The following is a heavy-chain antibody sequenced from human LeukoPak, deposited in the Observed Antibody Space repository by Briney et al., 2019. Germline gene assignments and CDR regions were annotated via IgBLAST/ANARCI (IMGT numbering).Heavy chain of an antibody. D-gene: IGHD2-21*02. V-gene: IGHV5-51*01. CDR3: ARAGYCGGDCYSGSDY. Sequence: GESLKISCKGSGYSFTTYWIGWVRQMPGKGLEWMGIIYPGDSDTRYSPSFQGQVTISADKSISIAYLQWSSLKASDTAMYYCARAGYCGGDCYSGSDYWGQGTLVTVSS. CDR1: GYSFTTYW. J-gene: IGHJ4*02. CDR2: IYPGDSDT.